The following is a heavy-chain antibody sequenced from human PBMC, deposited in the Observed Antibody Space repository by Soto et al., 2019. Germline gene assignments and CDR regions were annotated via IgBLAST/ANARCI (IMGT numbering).Heavy chain of an antibody. Sequence: GGSLRLSCAASGFTFSSYAMSWVRQAPGKGLEWVSAISGSGGSTYCAGSVKGRFTISRDNSKNKLYLQMNSLRAEDTAVYYWAKGGDPQGFYGMDVWGHGTTVIVSS. J-gene: IGHJ6*02. CDR1: GFTFSSYA. V-gene: IGHV3-23*01. CDR2: ISGSGGST. CDR3: AKGGDPQGFYGMDV. D-gene: IGHD3-10*01.